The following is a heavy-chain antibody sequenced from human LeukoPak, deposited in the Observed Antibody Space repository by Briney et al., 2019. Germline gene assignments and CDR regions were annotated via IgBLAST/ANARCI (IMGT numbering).Heavy chain of an antibody. CDR3: AKRISGAYYSLLDF. Sequence: PGGSLRLSCAASGFTFSTYGMHWVRQAPGKGLEGVAFIRNDGTSKYYADPAKGRFTVSRDNSKNTVYLQMNSLRPDDTAVYYCAKRISGAYYSLLDFWGQGTLVTVSS. CDR1: GFTFSTYG. J-gene: IGHJ4*02. CDR2: IRNDGTSK. D-gene: IGHD1-26*01. V-gene: IGHV3-30*02.